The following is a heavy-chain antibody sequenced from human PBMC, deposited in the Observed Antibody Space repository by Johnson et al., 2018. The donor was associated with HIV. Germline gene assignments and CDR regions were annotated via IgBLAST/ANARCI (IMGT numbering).Heavy chain of an antibody. J-gene: IGHJ3*01. V-gene: IGHV3-30*04. Sequence: QVQLVESGGGVVQPGRSLRLACVASGFTFNRYGLHWVRQAPGKGLEWVATTSFDERGKHYTDSVEGRSTISRDNSKNALYLQLNSLRPEDTAVYYCARDGAIAGAATEALDLWGQGTMVIVSS. D-gene: IGHD1-26*01. CDR3: ARDGAIAGAATEALDL. CDR1: GFTFNRYG. CDR2: TSFDERGK.